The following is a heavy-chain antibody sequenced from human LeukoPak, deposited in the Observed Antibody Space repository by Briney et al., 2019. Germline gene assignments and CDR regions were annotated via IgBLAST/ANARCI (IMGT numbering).Heavy chain of an antibody. J-gene: IGHJ1*01. V-gene: IGHV3-15*01. CDR2: IKSKTAGETT. Sequence: PGGSQRLSCAASGFKFKDSWMSWVRQAPGKGLEWVGRIKSKTAGETTDYAAAVTGRFTISRDDSRNTLYLQINSLKTEDTVVYYSTTEPRYWGQGTLVTVSS. CDR3: TTEPRY. CDR1: GFKFKDSW.